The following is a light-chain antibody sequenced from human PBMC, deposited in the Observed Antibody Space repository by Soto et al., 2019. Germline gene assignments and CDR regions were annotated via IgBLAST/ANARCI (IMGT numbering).Light chain of an antibody. V-gene: IGKV3-15*01. CDR3: QQYNNWPPWK. J-gene: IGKJ1*01. CDR1: QSVGNN. Sequence: EIVMTQSPATLSVSPGERATRSCRASQSVGNNLAWYLQTHGQAPRLLIYGASTRATGIPARFSGSGSGTEFTLTIRSLQSEDLAVYYCQQYNNWPPWKCGQGTTGAIK. CDR2: GAS.